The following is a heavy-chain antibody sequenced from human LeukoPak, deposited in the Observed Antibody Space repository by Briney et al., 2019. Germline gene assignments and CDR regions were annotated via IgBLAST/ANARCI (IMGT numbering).Heavy chain of an antibody. V-gene: IGHV1-2*02. D-gene: IGHD4-17*01. CDR1: GCTFTGYY. CDR3: ARPNGDYYNWFDP. CDR2: INPNSGDT. Sequence: ASVKVSCKASGCTFTGYYIHWVRQAPGQGLEWMGWINPNSGDTNYAQKFQDRVTLTRDTSISTAYMEVTNLRSDDTAVYYCARPNGDYYNWFDPWGQGTLVTVSS. J-gene: IGHJ5*02.